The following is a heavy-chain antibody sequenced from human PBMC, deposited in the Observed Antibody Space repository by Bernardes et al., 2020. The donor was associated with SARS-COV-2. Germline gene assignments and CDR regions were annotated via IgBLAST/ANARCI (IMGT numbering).Heavy chain of an antibody. CDR3: ARDQIAARDYYYYYGMDV. J-gene: IGHJ6*02. V-gene: IGHV3-48*03. Sequence: GGSLRLSCAASGFTFSSYEMNWVRQAPGKGLEWVSYISSSGSTIYYADSVKGRFTISRDNAKNSLYLQMNSLRAEDTAVYYCARDQIAARDYYYYYGMDVWGQGTTVTVSS. CDR1: GFTFSSYE. D-gene: IGHD6-6*01. CDR2: ISSSGSTI.